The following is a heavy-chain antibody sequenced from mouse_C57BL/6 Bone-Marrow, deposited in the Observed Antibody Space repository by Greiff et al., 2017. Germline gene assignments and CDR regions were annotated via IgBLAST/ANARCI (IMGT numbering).Heavy chain of an antibody. V-gene: IGHV1-55*01. CDR2: IYPGSGST. J-gene: IGHJ1*03. CDR1: GYTFTSYW. CDR3: ASDDDWYFDV. D-gene: IGHD2-3*01. Sequence: VQLQQSGAELVKPGASVKMSCKASGYTFTSYWITWVKQRPGQGLEWIGDIYPGSGSTNYNEKFKSKATLTVDTSSSTAYMQLSSLTSEDSAVYYCASDDDWYFDVWGTGTTVTVSS.